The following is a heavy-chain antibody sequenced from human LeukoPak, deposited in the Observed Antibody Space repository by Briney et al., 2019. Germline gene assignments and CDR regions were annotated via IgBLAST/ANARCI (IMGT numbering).Heavy chain of an antibody. CDR3: ARSRYSSGYMDV. J-gene: IGHJ6*03. V-gene: IGHV1-69*05. CDR2: TIPIFGTA. Sequence: GASVKVSCKASGGTFSSYAISWVRQAPGQGLEWMGGTIPIFGTANYAQKFQGRVTITTGESTSTAYMELSSLRSEDTAVYYCARSRYSSGYMDVWGKGTTVTVSS. D-gene: IGHD6-19*01. CDR1: GGTFSSYA.